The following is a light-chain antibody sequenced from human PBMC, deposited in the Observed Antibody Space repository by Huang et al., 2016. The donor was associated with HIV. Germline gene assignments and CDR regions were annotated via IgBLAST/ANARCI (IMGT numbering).Light chain of an antibody. CDR2: WAS. CDR1: QSVLYSSNNKNY. Sequence: DIVMTQSPDSLAVSLGERATINCKSSQSVLYSSNNKNYFAWYQQKPGQPLKLLIYWASTRESGVPDRFSGSGSGTDFTLTISSLQAEDVAVYYCQQYYSTPPTFGGGTKVEIK. V-gene: IGKV4-1*01. J-gene: IGKJ4*01. CDR3: QQYYSTPPT.